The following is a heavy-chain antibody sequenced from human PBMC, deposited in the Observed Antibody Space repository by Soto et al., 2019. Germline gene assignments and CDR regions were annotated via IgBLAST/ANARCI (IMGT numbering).Heavy chain of an antibody. Sequence: GGSLRLSCGASGFTFSNYYMSWIRQAPGKGLEWVSYISSTGRTIYYADSVKGRFTVSRDNAQNSLSLKLNSLRVEDTAVYYCARSYSSGWEFDYWGQGTLVTVSS. V-gene: IGHV3-11*01. CDR3: ARSYSSGWEFDY. J-gene: IGHJ4*02. D-gene: IGHD6-19*01. CDR1: GFTFSNYY. CDR2: ISSTGRTI.